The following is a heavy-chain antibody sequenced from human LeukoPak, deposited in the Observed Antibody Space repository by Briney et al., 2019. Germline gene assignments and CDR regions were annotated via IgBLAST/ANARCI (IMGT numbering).Heavy chain of an antibody. Sequence: GGSLRLSCAASGFTFSSYGMSWVRQAPGKGLEWVSAISGSGGSTYYADSVKGRFTISRDNSKNTLYLQMNSLRAEDTAVYYCARVGYYDSSGYYDYWGQGTLVTVSS. V-gene: IGHV3-23*01. CDR3: ARVGYYDSSGYYDY. CDR1: GFTFSSYG. J-gene: IGHJ4*02. D-gene: IGHD3-22*01. CDR2: ISGSGGST.